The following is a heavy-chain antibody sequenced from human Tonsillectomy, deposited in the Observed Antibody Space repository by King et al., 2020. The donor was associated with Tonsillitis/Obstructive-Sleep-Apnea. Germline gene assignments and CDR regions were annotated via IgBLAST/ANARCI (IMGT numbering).Heavy chain of an antibody. J-gene: IGHJ5*02. D-gene: IGHD2-2*01. CDR2: INHSGST. V-gene: IGHV4-34*01. CDR1: GGSFSGYY. Sequence: QVQLQQWGAGLLKPSETLSLTCAVYGGSFSGYYWSWIRQPPGKGLEWIGEINHSGSTNYNPSLKSRVTISVDTSKNQFSLKLSSVTAADTAVYYCARGLGEYQLPAPYNWFDPWGQGTLVTVSS. CDR3: ARGLGEYQLPAPYNWFDP.